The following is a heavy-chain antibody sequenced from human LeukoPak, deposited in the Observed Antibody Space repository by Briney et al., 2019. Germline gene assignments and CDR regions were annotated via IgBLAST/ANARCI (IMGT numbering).Heavy chain of an antibody. CDR1: GFTFSRYS. D-gene: IGHD5-12*01. CDR2: ISISSNYI. V-gene: IGHV3-21*01. J-gene: IGHJ6*03. Sequence: PGGSLRLSCAASGFTFSRYSMNWVRQAPGKGLEWVSSISISSNYIYYSDSVKGRFTISRDNAKNSLYLQVNSLRAEDTAVYYCARVGYGVYYYYYYYMDVWGKGTTVTVSS. CDR3: ARVGYGVYYYYYYYMDV.